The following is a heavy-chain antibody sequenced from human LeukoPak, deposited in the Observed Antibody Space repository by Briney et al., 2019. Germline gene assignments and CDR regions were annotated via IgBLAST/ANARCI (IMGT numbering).Heavy chain of an antibody. CDR2: IYYSGST. V-gene: IGHV4-59*12. Sequence: PSETLSLTCTVSGGSMSSYYWSWIRQPPGKGLEWIGYIYYSGSTNYNPSLKSRVTMSVDTSKNQFSLKLSSVTAADTAVCYCARDQAGSFDYWGQGTLVTVSS. CDR3: ARDQAGSFDY. J-gene: IGHJ4*02. CDR1: GGSMSSYY.